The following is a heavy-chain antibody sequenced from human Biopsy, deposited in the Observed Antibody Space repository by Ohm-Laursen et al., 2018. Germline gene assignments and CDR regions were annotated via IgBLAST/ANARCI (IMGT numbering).Heavy chain of an antibody. Sequence: GTLSLTWTVSGGYISHYYWTWIRQPAGQGLEWIGRIYITGETDYNPSLKSRVTMSVDSSKKQFSLKLKSVTAADTAIYYCARAPPLIRGVVESWFDPWGRGILVTVSS. CDR2: IYITGET. V-gene: IGHV4-4*07. D-gene: IGHD3-10*01. CDR1: GGYISHYY. CDR3: ARAPPLIRGVVESWFDP. J-gene: IGHJ5*02.